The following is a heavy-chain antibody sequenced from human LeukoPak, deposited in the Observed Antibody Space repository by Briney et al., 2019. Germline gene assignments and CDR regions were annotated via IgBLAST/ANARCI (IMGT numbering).Heavy chain of an antibody. CDR2: TNPGDSDT. CDR1: GYSFVTYW. D-gene: IGHD3-16*01. CDR3: ARGGLRPAYHFDY. Sequence: GESLKISCEASGYSFVTYWIGWVRQMPGKGLEWLGSTNPGDSDTRYSPSFQGHVTISADKSITTAYLQWSSLGASDTAMYCCARGGLRPAYHFDYWGPGTLVIVSS. J-gene: IGHJ4*02. V-gene: IGHV5-51*01.